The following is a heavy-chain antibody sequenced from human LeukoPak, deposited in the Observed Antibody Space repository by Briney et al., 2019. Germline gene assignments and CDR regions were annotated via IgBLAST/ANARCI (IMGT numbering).Heavy chain of an antibody. V-gene: IGHV4-39*07. CDR1: GGSISSSSYY. CDR2: IYYSGST. CDR3: ARAYERFGVSWFDP. J-gene: IGHJ5*02. Sequence: SSETLSLTCTVSGGSISSSSYYWGWIRQPPGKGLEWIGSIYYSGSTYDNPSRKSRVPMSVATSKNQFSLTVSPVTAADTAVYYCARAYERFGVSWFDPWGQGTLVIVSS. D-gene: IGHD3-10*01.